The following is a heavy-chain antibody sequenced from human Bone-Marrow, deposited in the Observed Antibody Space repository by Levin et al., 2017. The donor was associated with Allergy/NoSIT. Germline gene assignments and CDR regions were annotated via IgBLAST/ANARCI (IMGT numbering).Heavy chain of an antibody. V-gene: IGHV4-59*01. CDR1: GASISSSY. D-gene: IGHD6-6*01. J-gene: IGHJ6*02. CDR2: MYSSGTT. Sequence: SETLSLTCTVSGASISSSYWSWIRQPPGKGLEWIGDMYSSGTTNSNPSLKSRVTISLNWSNNQVSLELGSVTAADTAIYFCARNKKEKLGARYYYFGMDVWGQGTTVVVSS. CDR3: ARNKKEKLGARYYYFGMDV.